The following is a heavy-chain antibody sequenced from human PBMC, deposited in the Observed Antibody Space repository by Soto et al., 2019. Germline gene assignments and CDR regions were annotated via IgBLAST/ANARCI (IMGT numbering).Heavy chain of an antibody. D-gene: IGHD3-10*01. Sequence: QVQLVQSGAEVKKPGASVKVSCKASGYTFTSYGISWVRQAPGQGLEWMGWISAYNGNTNYAQKLQGRVTMTTETSTRTAYMELRSLRTENTGVYYCAREVRTMVRGVIITGWFVPWGQGTLVTVSS. CDR3: AREVRTMVRGVIITGWFVP. J-gene: IGHJ5*02. CDR2: ISAYNGNT. V-gene: IGHV1-18*01. CDR1: GYTFTSYG.